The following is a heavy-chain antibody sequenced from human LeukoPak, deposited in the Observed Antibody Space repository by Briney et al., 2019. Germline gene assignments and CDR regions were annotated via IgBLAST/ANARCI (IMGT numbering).Heavy chain of an antibody. Sequence: SETLSLTCTVSGGSVSSGSYYWSWIRQPPGKGLEWIGYIYYSGSTNYNPSLKSRVTISVDTSKNQFSLKLSSVTAADTAVYHCARARITAPYFDYWGQGTLVTVSS. CDR2: IYYSGST. CDR1: GGSVSSGSYY. D-gene: IGHD3-10*01. J-gene: IGHJ4*02. CDR3: ARARITAPYFDY. V-gene: IGHV4-61*01.